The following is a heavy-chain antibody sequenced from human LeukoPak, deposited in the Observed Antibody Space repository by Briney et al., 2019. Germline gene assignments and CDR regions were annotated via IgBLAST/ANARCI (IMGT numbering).Heavy chain of an antibody. Sequence: ASVKVSCKASGYTFTAYSMHWVRQAPGQGLEWMGWINPNSGGTNYAQKFQGRVTMTRDTSITTAYMELSRLRSDDTAVYYCARDLDYYGSGSFFNIWGQGTMVTVAS. CDR1: GYTFTAYS. D-gene: IGHD3-10*01. J-gene: IGHJ3*02. CDR2: INPNSGGT. CDR3: ARDLDYYGSGSFFNI. V-gene: IGHV1-2*02.